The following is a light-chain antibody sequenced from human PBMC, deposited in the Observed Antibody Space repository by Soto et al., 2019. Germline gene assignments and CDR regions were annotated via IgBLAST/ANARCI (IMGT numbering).Light chain of an antibody. CDR3: QQYKSFWT. V-gene: IGKV1-5*03. CDR1: QSISTW. J-gene: IGKJ1*01. Sequence: DIQLTQSPSFLSASVGDRVTITCRASQSISTWLAWYQQRPGKAPKLLIYKTSSLESGVPSRFSGSGSGTEFTLTISSLQPDDFATYYCQQYKSFWTFGQGTKVDIK. CDR2: KTS.